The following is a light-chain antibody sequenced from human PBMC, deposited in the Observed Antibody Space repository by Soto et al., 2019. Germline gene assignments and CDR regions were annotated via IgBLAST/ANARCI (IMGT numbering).Light chain of an antibody. V-gene: IGKV1-39*01. J-gene: IGKJ1*01. CDR2: AAS. CDR1: QSIDTY. CDR3: QQRHSTPLL. Sequence: IQMTQSPSSLSASVGDRVTITCRASQSIDTYLNWYQQKPGKXPKXXIYAASSLRSGVPSRFSGGGSGTDFTLTISRLKPEDGETDEGQQRHSTPLLFGQGTKVDIK.